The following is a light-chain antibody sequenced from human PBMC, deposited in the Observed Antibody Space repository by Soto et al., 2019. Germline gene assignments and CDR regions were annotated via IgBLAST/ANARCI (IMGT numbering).Light chain of an antibody. CDR1: QNIDNY. CDR2: DTS. J-gene: IGKJ1*01. V-gene: IGKV1-39*01. Sequence: DIQMTQAPSSLSASVGDRVTIICRSSQNIDNYLNWYQQKPGKPPNLLIYDTSTLQGGVPSRFTGRGSGTDFTLTISGLQPEDFAIYYCQQSYKTPPTLGQGTKVDLK. CDR3: QQSYKTPPT.